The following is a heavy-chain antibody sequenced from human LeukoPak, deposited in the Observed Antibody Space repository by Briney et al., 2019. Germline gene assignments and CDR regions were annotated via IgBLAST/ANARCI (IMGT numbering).Heavy chain of an antibody. CDR2: IYPGDSDT. D-gene: IGHD3-22*01. CDR3: ARHQAYYYDSSGYRYFDY. Sequence: GESLKISCKGSGYSFTSYWIGWVRQMPGKGLEWMGIIYPGDSDTRYSPSFQGQVTISAEKSISTAYLQWSSLKASDTAMYYCARHQAYYYDSSGYRYFDYWGQGTLVTVSS. V-gene: IGHV5-51*01. J-gene: IGHJ4*02. CDR1: GYSFTSYW.